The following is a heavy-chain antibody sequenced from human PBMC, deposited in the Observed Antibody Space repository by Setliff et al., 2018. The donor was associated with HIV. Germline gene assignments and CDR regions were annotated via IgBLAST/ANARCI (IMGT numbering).Heavy chain of an antibody. CDR3: ARRIDNSGSFPDKNWFDT. V-gene: IGHV4-4*09. D-gene: IGHD3-10*01. CDR2: IFTSGST. J-gene: IGHJ5*02. CDR1: GGSISSYC. Sequence: PSETLSLTCTVSGGSISSYCWNWIRQPPGRGLEWIGYIFTSGSTKYNPSLQSRVTMSIDTSKNQFSLKLTSVTAADTAVYYCARRIDNSGSFPDKNWFDTWGQGGLVTVSS.